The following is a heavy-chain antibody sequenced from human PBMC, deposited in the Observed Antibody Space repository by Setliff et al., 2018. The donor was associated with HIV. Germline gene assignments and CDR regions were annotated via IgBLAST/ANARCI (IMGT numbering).Heavy chain of an antibody. CDR1: GGSFGDQF. Sequence: SETLSLTCAVYGGSFGDQFWNWIRQSPGKGLGWIGEIHHGGGTKYNPSLKSRVTVSLDMSKNQFSLKLNSLTAADTGVYYCAREDTTGYYSLSAFDIWGQGTLVTVSS. D-gene: IGHD3-22*01. CDR3: AREDTTGYYSLSAFDI. J-gene: IGHJ3*02. V-gene: IGHV4-34*01. CDR2: IHHGGGT.